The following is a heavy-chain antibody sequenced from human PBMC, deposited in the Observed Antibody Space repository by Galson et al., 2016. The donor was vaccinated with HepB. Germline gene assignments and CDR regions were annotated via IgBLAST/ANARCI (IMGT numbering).Heavy chain of an antibody. J-gene: IGHJ6*02. CDR3: ANSGFPYFYGMDV. CDR2: ITGDGDST. V-gene: IGHV3-43*02. Sequence: SLRLSCAASGFTFDNYVMHWVRQAPGKGLEWVSLITGDGDSTYYSDSVKGRFTISRDNSKNSLYLQMNSLRAEDTALYFCANSGFPYFYGMDVWGQGTTVTVAS. CDR1: GFTFDNYV. D-gene: IGHD3-22*01.